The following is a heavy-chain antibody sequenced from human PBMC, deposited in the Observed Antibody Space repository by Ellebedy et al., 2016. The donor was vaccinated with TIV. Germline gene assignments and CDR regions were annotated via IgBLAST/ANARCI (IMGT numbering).Heavy chain of an antibody. V-gene: IGHV3-7*03. D-gene: IGHD3-9*01. Sequence: LSLTCAASGFTFSTSWMSWVRQASGKGLEWVANTDHDGRVKFYVDSVEGRFTISRDNAKNSLYLQMNSLRAEDTAVYYCARDDWGPAGPWGQGTLVTVSS. J-gene: IGHJ5*02. CDR1: GFTFSTSW. CDR3: ARDDWGPAGP. CDR2: TDHDGRVK.